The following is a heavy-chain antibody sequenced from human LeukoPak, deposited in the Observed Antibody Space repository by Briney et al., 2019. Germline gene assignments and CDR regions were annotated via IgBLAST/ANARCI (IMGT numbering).Heavy chain of an antibody. D-gene: IGHD3-10*01. CDR3: ARDSLWFGEPYTPSIDY. Sequence: SETLSLTCTVSGGSISSYYWTWLRQPPGKGLEWIGYIYYTGATSYNPSLKSRVTISVDTSKKQFSLKLTSVTAADTAVYYCARDSLWFGEPYTPSIDYWGQGTLVTVSS. CDR2: IYYTGAT. J-gene: IGHJ4*02. V-gene: IGHV4-59*12. CDR1: GGSISSYY.